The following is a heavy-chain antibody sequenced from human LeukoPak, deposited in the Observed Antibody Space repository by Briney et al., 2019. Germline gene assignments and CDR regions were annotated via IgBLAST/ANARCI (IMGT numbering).Heavy chain of an antibody. CDR3: ARGGEAGDYGDYGKHYYYYYGMDV. V-gene: IGHV1-8*01. Sequence: GASVKVSCKASGYTFTSYDINWVRQATGQGLEWMGWMNPNSGNTGYAQKFQGRVTMTRNTSISTAYMELSSLRSEDTAVYYCARGGEAGDYGDYGKHYYYYYGMDVWGQGTTVTVSS. CDR2: MNPNSGNT. CDR1: GYTFTSYD. D-gene: IGHD4-17*01. J-gene: IGHJ6*02.